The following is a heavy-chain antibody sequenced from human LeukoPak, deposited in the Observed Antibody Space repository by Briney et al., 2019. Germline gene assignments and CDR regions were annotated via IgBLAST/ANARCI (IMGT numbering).Heavy chain of an antibody. CDR1: GYTFTVYH. J-gene: IGHJ5*02. Sequence: ASVKVSCKTSGYTFTVYHIHWVRQAPGQGLEWMGWINPNSGGTNYAQKLQDRVTMTGDTSISTAYMELRSLTSDDAAVYYCGLVASGNWWFDPWGQGALVTVSS. V-gene: IGHV1-2*02. D-gene: IGHD2-8*02. CDR3: GLVASGNWWFDP. CDR2: INPNSGGT.